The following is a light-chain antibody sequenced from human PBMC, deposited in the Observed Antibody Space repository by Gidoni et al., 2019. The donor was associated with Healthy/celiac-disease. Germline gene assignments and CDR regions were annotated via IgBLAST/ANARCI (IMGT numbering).Light chain of an antibody. CDR3: QQSYSTPWA. V-gene: IGKV1-39*01. Sequence: DIHMTQSPSSLSASVGDRVTITCRASQSISSYLNCYQQKPGKAPKLLLYAASSLQSGVPSRFSGSGSGTDFTLTISSLQPEDIATYYCQQSYSTPWAFGQGTKVEIK. CDR1: QSISSY. J-gene: IGKJ1*01. CDR2: AAS.